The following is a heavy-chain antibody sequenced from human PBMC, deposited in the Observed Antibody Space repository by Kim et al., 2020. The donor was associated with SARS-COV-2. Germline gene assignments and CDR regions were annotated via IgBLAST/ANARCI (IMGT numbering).Heavy chain of an antibody. Sequence: GESLKISCKGSGYNFPNYWIGWVRQMPGKGLEWLGIIYPADSDTRYNPSFQGQVTLSADKSSGTAFLQLNRLQASDSGIYYCGRHRYSTSTNYGLDVWGQ. J-gene: IGHJ6*02. CDR1: GYNFPNYW. CDR3: GRHRYSTSTNYGLDV. V-gene: IGHV5-51*01. CDR2: IYPADSDT. D-gene: IGHD5-18*01.